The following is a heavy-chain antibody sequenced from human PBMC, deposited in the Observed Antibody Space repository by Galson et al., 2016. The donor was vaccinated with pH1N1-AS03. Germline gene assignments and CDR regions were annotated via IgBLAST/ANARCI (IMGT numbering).Heavy chain of an antibody. V-gene: IGHV1-18*01. CDR2: ISTYNGNT. J-gene: IGHJ6*03. Sequence: SVKVSCKASGYTFTSYDINWVRQATGQGLEWMGWISTYNGNTNYAQKFRGRVTMTTDTSTSTAYMELRSLRSDDTAVYYCARDYSTSSQYYYYYYMDVWSKGTTVTVFS. CDR1: GYTFTSYD. CDR3: ARDYSTSSQYYYYYYMDV. D-gene: IGHD6-6*01.